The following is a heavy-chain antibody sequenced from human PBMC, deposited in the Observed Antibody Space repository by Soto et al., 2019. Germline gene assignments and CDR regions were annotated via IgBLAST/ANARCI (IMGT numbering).Heavy chain of an antibody. J-gene: IGHJ5*02. D-gene: IGHD2-2*01. CDR3: ARHSTTRASGWFDP. CDR1: GGSIRSNSYY. Sequence: SETLSLTCTVSGGSIRSNSYYWGWIRQPPGRGLEWIGSIYYGGSTNYNPSLKSRVTISVDTSKNQFSLKLSSVTAADTAVYYCARHSTTRASGWFDPWGQGTLVTVSS. CDR2: IYYGGST. V-gene: IGHV4-39*01.